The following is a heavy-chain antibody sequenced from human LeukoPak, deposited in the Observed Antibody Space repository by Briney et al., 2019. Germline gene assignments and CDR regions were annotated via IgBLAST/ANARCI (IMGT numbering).Heavy chain of an antibody. D-gene: IGHD6-25*01. CDR2: IIPIFGTA. CDR3: ASQSIAPAILQDYYYYYGMDV. J-gene: IGHJ6*02. CDR1: GYTFTSYY. V-gene: IGHV1-69*13. Sequence: GASVKVSCKASGYTFTSYYMHWVRQAPGQGLEWMGGIIPIFGTANYAQKFQGRVTITADESTSTAYMELSSLRSEDTAVYYCASQSIAPAILQDYYYYYGMDVWGQGTTVTVSS.